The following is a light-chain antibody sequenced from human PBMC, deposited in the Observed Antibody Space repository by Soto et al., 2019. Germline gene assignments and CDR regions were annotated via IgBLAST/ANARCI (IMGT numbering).Light chain of an antibody. V-gene: IGLV2-11*01. CDR3: CSYAGSSTGV. CDR2: DVS. CDR1: SSDVGGYNY. J-gene: IGLJ3*02. Sequence: QSVLTQPRSVSGSPGQSVTISCTGTSSDVGGYNYVSWYQQHPGKAPKLMIYDVSKRPSGVSNRFSGSKSGNTASLTISGLQAEDEADYYCCSYAGSSTGVFGGGTKLTV.